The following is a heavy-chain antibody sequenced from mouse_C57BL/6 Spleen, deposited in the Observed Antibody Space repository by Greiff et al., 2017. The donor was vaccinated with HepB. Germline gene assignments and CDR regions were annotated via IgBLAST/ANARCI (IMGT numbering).Heavy chain of an antibody. D-gene: IGHD2-3*01. CDR1: GFSLTSYA. V-gene: IGHV2-9-1*01. J-gene: IGHJ1*03. CDR3: ARKGWLLPHWYFDV. Sequence: VMLVESGPGLVAPSQSLSITCTVSGFSLTSYAISWVRQPPGKGLEWLGVIWTGGGTNYNSALKSRLSISKDNSKSQVFLKMNSLQTDDTARYYCARKGWLLPHWYFDVWGTGTTVTVSS. CDR2: IWTGGGT.